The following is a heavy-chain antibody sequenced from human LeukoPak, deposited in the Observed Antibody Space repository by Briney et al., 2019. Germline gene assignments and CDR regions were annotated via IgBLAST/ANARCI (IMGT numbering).Heavy chain of an antibody. V-gene: IGHV3-48*03. CDR2: ISSSGNTK. CDR1: GLTFSGHE. CDR3: AGAGFDY. J-gene: IGHJ4*02. Sequence: PGGSLRLSCAASGLTFSGHEMNWVRQAPGKGLEWVSSISSSGNTKYYADSVKGRFTISRDNAKNSLYLQMNSLRAEDTAVYYCAGAGFDYWGQGTLVTVSS.